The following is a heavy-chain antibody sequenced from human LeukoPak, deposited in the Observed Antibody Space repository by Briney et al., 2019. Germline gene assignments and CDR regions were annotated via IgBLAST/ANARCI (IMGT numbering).Heavy chain of an antibody. CDR3: ARGVPAAKASWFDP. V-gene: IGHV4-39*07. CDR1: GGSISSSSYY. Sequence: SETLSLTYTVSGGSISSSSYYWGWIRQPPGKGLEWIGSIYYSGSTYYNPSLKSRVTISVDTSKNPFSLKLSSVTAADTAVYYCARGVPAAKASWFDPWGQGTLVTVSS. CDR2: IYYSGST. J-gene: IGHJ5*02. D-gene: IGHD2-2*01.